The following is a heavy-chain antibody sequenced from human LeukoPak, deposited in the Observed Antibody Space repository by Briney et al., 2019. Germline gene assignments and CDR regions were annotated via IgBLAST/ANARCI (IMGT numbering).Heavy chain of an antibody. D-gene: IGHD3-10*01. CDR3: AKDKGLLWFFYYFDY. V-gene: IGHV3-23*01. CDR2: INGSGGST. CDR1: GFTFSSYA. J-gene: IGHJ4*02. Sequence: GGSLRLSCAASGFTFSSYAMSWVRQAPGKGLEWVSAINGSGGSTYYADSVKGRFTISRDNAKNSLYLQMNSLRAEDTALYYCAKDKGLLWFFYYFDYWGQGTMVTVSS.